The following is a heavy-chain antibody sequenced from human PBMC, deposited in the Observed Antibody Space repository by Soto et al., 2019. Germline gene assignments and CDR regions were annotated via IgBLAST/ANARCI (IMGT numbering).Heavy chain of an antibody. CDR1: GGSISSYY. CDR2: IYYSGST. V-gene: IGHV4-59*01. J-gene: IGHJ5*02. CDR3: ARESGYCSGGSCYGSCLDP. D-gene: IGHD2-15*01. Sequence: SETLSLTCTVSGGSISSYYWSWIRQPPGKGLEWIGYIYYSGSTNYNPSLKSRVTISVDTSKNQFSLKLSSVTAADTAVYYCARESGYCSGGSCYGSCLDPWGQGTLLTVYS.